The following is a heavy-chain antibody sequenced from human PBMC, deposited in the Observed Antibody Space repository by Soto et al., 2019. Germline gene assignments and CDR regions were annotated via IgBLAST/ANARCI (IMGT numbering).Heavy chain of an antibody. CDR1: WFSFRSYA. V-gene: IGHV3-23*01. CDR3: AKDPNGDYVGAFDI. J-gene: IGHJ3*02. Sequence: PGGSLRLSCAASWFSFRSYAMSWVRQAPGAGPEWVSGISASGGRTYYADSVKGRFTISRDKSKSTLYLQMDSLRAEDTALYYCAKDPNGDYVGAFDIWVRGTLVTVSS. D-gene: IGHD4-17*01. CDR2: ISASGGRT.